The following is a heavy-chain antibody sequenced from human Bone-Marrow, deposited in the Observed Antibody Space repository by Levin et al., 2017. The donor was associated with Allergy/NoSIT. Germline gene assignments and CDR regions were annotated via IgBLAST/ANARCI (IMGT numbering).Heavy chain of an antibody. CDR1: GGSISSSSYY. J-gene: IGHJ6*02. D-gene: IGHD6-13*01. CDR2: IYYSGST. Sequence: SETLSLTCTVSGGSISSSSYYWGWIRQPPGKGLEWIGSIYYSGSTYYNPSLKSRVTISVDTSKNQFSLKLSSVTAADTAVYYCARRPAAARQITYDGMDVWGQGTTVTVSS. CDR3: ARRPAAARQITYDGMDV. V-gene: IGHV4-39*07.